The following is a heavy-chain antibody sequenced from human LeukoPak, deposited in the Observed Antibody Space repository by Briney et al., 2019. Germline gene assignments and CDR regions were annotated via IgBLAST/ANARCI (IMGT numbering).Heavy chain of an antibody. CDR2: IIPIFGTA. CDR3: ARGRVRLLWFGEYPDY. Sequence: SVKVSCKASGGTFSSYVINWVRQAPGQGLEWMGGIIPIFGTANYAQKFQGRVTITADKSTSTAYMELSSLRSEDTAVYYCARGRVRLLWFGEYPDYWGQGTLVTVSS. J-gene: IGHJ4*02. D-gene: IGHD3-10*01. CDR1: GGTFSSYV. V-gene: IGHV1-69*06.